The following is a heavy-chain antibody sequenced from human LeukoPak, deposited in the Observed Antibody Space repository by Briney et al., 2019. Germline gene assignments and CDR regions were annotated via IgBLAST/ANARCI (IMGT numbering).Heavy chain of an antibody. D-gene: IGHD6-6*01. Sequence: GGSLRLSCAASGFTFSNYWIIWVRQAPGKGLEWVANINEDASKKYYVDSVEGRFTISRNDAKNSLYLQMNSLRAEDTAMYYCATSTYSSSPSWGQGTLVTVSS. CDR2: INEDASKK. CDR3: ATSTYSSSPS. J-gene: IGHJ5*02. V-gene: IGHV3-7*01. CDR1: GFTFSNYW.